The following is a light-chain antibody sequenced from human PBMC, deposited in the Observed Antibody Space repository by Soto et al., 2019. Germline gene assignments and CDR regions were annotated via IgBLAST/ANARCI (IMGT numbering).Light chain of an antibody. Sequence: IHISQSPSRISASEGYSSTINSRASQSISKWLAWFQQKAGKAPKLLIYEASTLKSGVPSRFSGSGSGTEFTLTISSLQPDDFATYYCQHYNSYSEAFGQGTKVDI. CDR1: QSISKW. CDR3: QHYNSYSEA. J-gene: IGKJ1*01. V-gene: IGKV1-5*03. CDR2: EAS.